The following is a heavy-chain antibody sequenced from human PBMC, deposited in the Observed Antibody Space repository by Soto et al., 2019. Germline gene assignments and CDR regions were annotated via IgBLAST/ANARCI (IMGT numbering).Heavy chain of an antibody. CDR3: ARRVYPRYYYDSSGYYSRYYYYGMDV. CDR1: GYSFTSYW. Sequence: GGSLKISCKGSGYSFTSYWIGWVRQMPGKGLEWMGIIYPGDSDTRYSPSFQGQVTISADKSISTAYLQWSSLKASDTAMYYCARRVYPRYYYDSSGYYSRYYYYGMDVWGQGTTVTVSS. CDR2: IYPGDSDT. D-gene: IGHD3-22*01. J-gene: IGHJ6*02. V-gene: IGHV5-51*01.